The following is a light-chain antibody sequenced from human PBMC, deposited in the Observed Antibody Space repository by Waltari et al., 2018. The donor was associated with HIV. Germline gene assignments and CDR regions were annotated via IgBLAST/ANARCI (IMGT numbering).Light chain of an antibody. CDR3: CSYTGTGVV. CDR1: SSDVGAYNL. CDR2: EVT. Sequence: GTSSDVGAYNLVSWYQQHAGKAPKLMIFEVTQRPSGVSDRFSGSRSGNTASLTISGLQADDEGDYYCCSYTGTGVVFGGGTKLTVL. V-gene: IGLV2-23*02. J-gene: IGLJ2*01.